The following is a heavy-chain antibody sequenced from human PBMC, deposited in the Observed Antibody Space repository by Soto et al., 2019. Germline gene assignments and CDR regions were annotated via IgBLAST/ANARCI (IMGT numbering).Heavy chain of an antibody. J-gene: IGHJ4*02. V-gene: IGHV3-21*01. D-gene: IGHD6-6*01. CDR2: ISSSSSYI. Sequence: EVQLVESGGGLVKPGGSLRLSCAASGFTFSSYSMNWVRQAPGKGLEWVSSISSSSSYIYYADSVKGRVTMSRDNAKNSLYLQTNSLSAEDTAVYYCARDRSSGYWGQGTLVTVCS. CDR3: ARDRSSGY. CDR1: GFTFSSYS.